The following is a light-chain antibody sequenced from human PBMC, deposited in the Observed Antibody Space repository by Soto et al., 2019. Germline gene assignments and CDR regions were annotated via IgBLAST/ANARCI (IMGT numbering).Light chain of an antibody. CDR3: QQYGSSPRA. J-gene: IGKJ1*01. CDR1: QSVSATY. CDR2: GAS. Sequence: EVVLTQSPGTLSLSPGERATLSCRASQSVSATYIAWYQQKSGQAPSLLLYGASSRATGIPDRFSGSGSGTEFTLTIDRLEPEDFATYYCQQYGSSPRAFGQGTK. V-gene: IGKV3-20*01.